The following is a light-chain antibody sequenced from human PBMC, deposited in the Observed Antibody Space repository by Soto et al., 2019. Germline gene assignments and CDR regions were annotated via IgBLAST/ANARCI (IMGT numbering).Light chain of an antibody. V-gene: IGKV4-1*01. CDR1: QKILYSSNNKNY. Sequence: DIVMTQSPDSLAVSLGERATINCKSSQKILYSSNNKNYLAWYQQKPGQPPKLLIYWASTRESGVPDRFSGSGSGTDFTLTISSLQAEDVAVYYCQQYYSIPFTFGPGTKVEIK. CDR2: WAS. CDR3: QQYYSIPFT. J-gene: IGKJ3*01.